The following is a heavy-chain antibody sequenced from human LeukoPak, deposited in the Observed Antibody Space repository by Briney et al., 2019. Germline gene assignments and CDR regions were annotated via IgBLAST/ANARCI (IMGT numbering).Heavy chain of an antibody. Sequence: PGGSLRLCCAASGFTFSSYWMSWVRQAPGKGLEWVANIKQDGSEKYYVDSVKGRFTISRDNAKNSLYLQMNSLRAEDTAVYYCARVRTYYYDSSGPGDYWGQGTLVTVSS. J-gene: IGHJ4*02. CDR3: ARVRTYYYDSSGPGDY. V-gene: IGHV3-7*01. CDR1: GFTFSSYW. CDR2: IKQDGSEK. D-gene: IGHD3-22*01.